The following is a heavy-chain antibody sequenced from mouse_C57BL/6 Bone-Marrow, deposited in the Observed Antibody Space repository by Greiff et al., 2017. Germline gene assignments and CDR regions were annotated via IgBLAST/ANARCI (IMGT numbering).Heavy chain of an antibody. Sequence: VQLQQSGAELVKPGASVKLSCTASGFNIKDYYMHWVKQRTEQGLEWIGRIDPEDGETKYATKFQGKATITADTSSNTAYLQLSSLTSEDTAVYYCADRSGYYAMDYWGQGTSVTVSS. CDR1: GFNIKDYY. D-gene: IGHD3-2*02. J-gene: IGHJ4*01. V-gene: IGHV14-2*01. CDR3: ADRSGYYAMDY. CDR2: IDPEDGET.